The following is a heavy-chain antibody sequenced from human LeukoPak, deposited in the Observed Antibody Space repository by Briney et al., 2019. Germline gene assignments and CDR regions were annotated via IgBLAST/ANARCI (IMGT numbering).Heavy chain of an antibody. CDR1: GFTFSSYW. CDR2: IKQDGSEN. J-gene: IGHJ4*02. CDR3: ARELFDYTSDY. V-gene: IGHV3-7*01. Sequence: PGGSLRLSCAASGFTFSSYWMSWVRQAPAKGLEWVANIKQDGSENYYVDSVKGRFTISRDNAKNSLYLQMNSLRAGDTAVYYCARELFDYTSDYWGQGTLVTVSS. D-gene: IGHD4-11*01.